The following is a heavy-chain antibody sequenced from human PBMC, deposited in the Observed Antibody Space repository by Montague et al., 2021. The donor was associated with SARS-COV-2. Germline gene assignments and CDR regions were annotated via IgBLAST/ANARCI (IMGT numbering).Heavy chain of an antibody. J-gene: IGHJ4*02. D-gene: IGHD1-26*01. CDR2: IYTSGST. CDR1: GDSVSSEIYY. Sequence: TLSLTCTVSGDSVSSEIYYWSWIRQPAGKGLEWIGRIYTSGSTNYNPSLRSRVTISVDTSKNHFSLRLSSVTAADTAVYYCARVGGNNYRHFDYWGQGTLVTVSS. V-gene: IGHV4-61*02. CDR3: ARVGGNNYRHFDY.